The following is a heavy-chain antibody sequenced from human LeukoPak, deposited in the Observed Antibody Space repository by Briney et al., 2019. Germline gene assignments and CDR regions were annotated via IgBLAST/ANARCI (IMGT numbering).Heavy chain of an antibody. D-gene: IGHD1-26*01. CDR1: AFTFDNYR. Sequence: PGGSLRLSCAASAFTFDNYRMSWVRQAPGKGLEWGSTVNADGGNTYYADSVKGRFTISRDNSKSTLILQMNSLRVEDTALYYCTKRVKYGGTWDHFADWGQGTLVTVSS. CDR3: TKRVKYGGTWDHFAD. V-gene: IGHV3-23*01. CDR2: VNADGGNT. J-gene: IGHJ4*02.